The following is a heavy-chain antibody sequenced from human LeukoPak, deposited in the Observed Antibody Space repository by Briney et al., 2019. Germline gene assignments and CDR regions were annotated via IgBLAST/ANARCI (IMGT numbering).Heavy chain of an antibody. J-gene: IGHJ4*02. CDR3: VKSPRGSVWYYFDY. CDR2: IRSDGSDT. D-gene: IGHD3-10*01. CDR1: GFTFSDTW. V-gene: IGHV3-74*01. Sequence: GGSLRLSCAASGFTFSDTWMHWVRQAPGKGLVWVSRIRSDGSDTRYAESVKGRFTISRDNAKNTLYLQMNSLRPDDMALYYCVKSPRGSVWYYFDYWGQGTLVTVSS.